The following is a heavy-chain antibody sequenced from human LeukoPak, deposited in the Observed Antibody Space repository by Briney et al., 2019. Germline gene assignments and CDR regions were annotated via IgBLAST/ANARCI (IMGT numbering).Heavy chain of an antibody. CDR3: AKNKDWLWFGQWRGTFDI. CDR1: GFTFSSYG. V-gene: IGHV3-23*01. J-gene: IGHJ3*02. CDR2: ISGSGGST. Sequence: GGSLRLSCAASGFTFSSYGMSWVRPAPGKGREWVSAISGSGGSTYYADSVKGRFTISRDNSKNTLHLQMNSLRAEDTAVYYCAKNKDWLWFGQWRGTFDIWGQGTTVSVSS. D-gene: IGHD3-10*01.